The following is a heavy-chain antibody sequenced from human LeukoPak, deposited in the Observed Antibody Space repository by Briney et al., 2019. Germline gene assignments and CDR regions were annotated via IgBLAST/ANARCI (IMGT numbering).Heavy chain of an antibody. CDR1: GYTFTSYY. CDR2: INPSGGST. CDR3: ARDQKDIVVVPAAENWFDP. V-gene: IGHV1-46*01. D-gene: IGHD2-2*01. Sequence: GASVKVSCKASGYTFTSYYMHWVRQAPGQGLEWMGIINPSGGSTSYAQKFQGRVTMTRDTSTSTVYKELSSLRSEDTAVYYCARDQKDIVVVPAAENWFDPWGQGTLVTVSS. J-gene: IGHJ5*02.